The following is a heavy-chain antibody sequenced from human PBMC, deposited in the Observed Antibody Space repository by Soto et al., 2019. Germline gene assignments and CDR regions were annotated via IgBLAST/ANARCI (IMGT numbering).Heavy chain of an antibody. Sequence: LGESLKISCKGSVYSFTSYWIGWVRQMPGKGLEWMGIIYPGDSDTRYSPSFQGQVTISADKSISTAYLQWSSLKASDTAMYYCARHTKYSSSPRYFDYWGQGTLVTVSS. J-gene: IGHJ4*02. CDR2: IYPGDSDT. CDR3: ARHTKYSSSPRYFDY. V-gene: IGHV5-51*01. D-gene: IGHD6-6*01. CDR1: VYSFTSYW.